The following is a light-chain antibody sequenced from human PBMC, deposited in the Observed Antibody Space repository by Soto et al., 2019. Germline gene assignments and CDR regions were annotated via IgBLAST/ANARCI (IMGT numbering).Light chain of an antibody. CDR3: SSFARGDNPHVL. CDR1: SSDVAGSDY. V-gene: IGLV2-8*01. J-gene: IGLJ2*01. CDR2: EVT. Sequence: QSALTQPPSASGSPGQSVTISCTGTSSDVAGSDYVSWYQQHPGKAPKLKIYEVTKRPAGVPDRFSGSKSGNTASLTVSGLQADDESYYYCSSFARGDNPHVLFGGGTKVTVL.